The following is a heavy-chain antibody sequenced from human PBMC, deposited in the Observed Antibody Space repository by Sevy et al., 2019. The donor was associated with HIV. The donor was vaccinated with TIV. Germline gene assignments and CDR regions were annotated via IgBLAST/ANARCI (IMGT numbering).Heavy chain of an antibody. CDR1: GFTFSSYA. D-gene: IGHD6-13*01. Sequence: GGSLRLSCAASGFTFSSYAMHWVRQAPGKGLEWVAVISYDGSNKYYAHSVKGRFTISRDNSKNTLYLQMNSLRAEDTAVYYCARDRLAAAGHSYYYYYYMDVWGKGTTVTVSS. CDR3: ARDRLAAAGHSYYYYYYMDV. V-gene: IGHV3-30-3*01. J-gene: IGHJ6*03. CDR2: ISYDGSNK.